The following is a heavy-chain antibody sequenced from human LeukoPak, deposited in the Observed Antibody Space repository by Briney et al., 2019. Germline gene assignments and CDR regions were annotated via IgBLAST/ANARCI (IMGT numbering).Heavy chain of an antibody. CDR3: ARDHISGYYAY. Sequence: GGSLRLSCAASGFTFSSYSMTWVRQAPGKGLEWVANVKQDGSDKYYADSVKGRFAISRDNAKNSLYLQMNTLTVEDTAIYYCARDHISGYYAYWGQGTLVTVSS. CDR1: GFTFSSYS. V-gene: IGHV3-7*01. J-gene: IGHJ4*02. CDR2: VKQDGSDK.